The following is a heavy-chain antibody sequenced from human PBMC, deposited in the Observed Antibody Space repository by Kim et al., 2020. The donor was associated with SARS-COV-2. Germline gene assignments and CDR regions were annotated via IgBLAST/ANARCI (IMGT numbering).Heavy chain of an antibody. CDR2: IKQDGSEK. CDR3: ARDLLIDYYDSSGYYRYLYYYYYGMDV. CDR1: GFTFSSYW. J-gene: IGHJ6*02. Sequence: GGSLRLSCAASGFTFSSYWMSWVRQAPGKGLEWVANIKQDGSEKYYVDSVKGRFTISRDNAKNSLYLQMNSLRAEDTAVYYCARDLLIDYYDSSGYYRYLYYYYYGMDVWGQGTTVTVSS. D-gene: IGHD3-22*01. V-gene: IGHV3-7*01.